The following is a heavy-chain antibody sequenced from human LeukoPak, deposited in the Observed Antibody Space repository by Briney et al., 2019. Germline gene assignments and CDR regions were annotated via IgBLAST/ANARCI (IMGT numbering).Heavy chain of an antibody. CDR3: ARRHVGLVIIKPFDY. CDR2: ISSSSSYI. D-gene: IGHD3/OR15-3a*01. CDR1: GCTFSSYS. V-gene: IGHV3-21*01. Sequence: GGSLRLSCAASGCTFSSYSMNWVRQAPGKGLEWVSSISSSSSYIYYADSVKGRFTISRDNAKNSLYLQMNSLRAEDTAVYYCARRHVGLVIIKPFDYWGQGTLVTVSS. J-gene: IGHJ4*02.